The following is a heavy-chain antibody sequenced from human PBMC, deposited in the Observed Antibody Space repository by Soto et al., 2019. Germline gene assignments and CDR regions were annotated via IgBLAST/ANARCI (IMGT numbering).Heavy chain of an antibody. J-gene: IGHJ6*02. CDR1: GYTFSSYS. Sequence: ASVKVSRKASGYTFSSYSMQWVRQAPGQRLEWMGWINAGNGNTKYSQKFQGRVTITSESSASTAYMELSSLKSEDTAVYYCARISSTWPYYYGMDVWGQGTTVTVSS. CDR3: ARISSTWPYYYGMDV. D-gene: IGHD6-13*01. CDR2: INAGNGNT. V-gene: IGHV1-3*01.